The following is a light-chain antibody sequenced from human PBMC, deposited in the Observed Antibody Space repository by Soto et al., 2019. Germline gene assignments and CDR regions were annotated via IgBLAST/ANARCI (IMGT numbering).Light chain of an antibody. CDR3: QQSYRT. J-gene: IGKJ1*01. V-gene: IGKV1-39*01. CDR1: QGIRSD. CDR2: GAS. Sequence: DIPMTESPATLSASEGDRVTFTCRASQGIRSDLGWYQQKPGTVPKLLIYGASSLHTGVPSRFSGSGSGTDFTLTISSLQPEDFATYYCQQSYRTFGQGSKVDIK.